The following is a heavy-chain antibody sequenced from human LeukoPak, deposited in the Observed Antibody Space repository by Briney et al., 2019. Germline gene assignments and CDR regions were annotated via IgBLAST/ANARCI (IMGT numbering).Heavy chain of an antibody. D-gene: IGHD3-16*01. CDR1: GVSISSYY. CDR2: IYYSGST. J-gene: IGHJ6*03. Sequence: SETLSLTCAVSGVSISSYYWSWIRQPPGKGLEWIGYIYYSGSTNYNPSLKSRVTISVDTSKNQFSLKLSSVTAADTAVYYCARETSQKGAHYMDVWGKGTTVTISS. CDR3: ARETSQKGAHYMDV. V-gene: IGHV4-59*01.